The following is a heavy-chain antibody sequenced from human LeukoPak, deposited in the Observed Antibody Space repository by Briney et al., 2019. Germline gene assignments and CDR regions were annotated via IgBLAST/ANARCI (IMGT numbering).Heavy chain of an antibody. J-gene: IGHJ4*02. CDR2: VYYSGST. Sequence: SETLSLTCTVSGGSISSYYWTWIRQPPGKGLEWIGYVYYSGSTNYNPSLRSRVTISVDTSKNQFSLRLSSVTAADTAVYYCASTEWNYARWGQGTLVTVSS. V-gene: IGHV4-59*08. CDR3: ASTEWNYAR. D-gene: IGHD1-7*01. CDR1: GGSISSYY.